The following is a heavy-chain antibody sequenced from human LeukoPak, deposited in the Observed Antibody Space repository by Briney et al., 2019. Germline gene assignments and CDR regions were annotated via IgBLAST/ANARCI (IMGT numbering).Heavy chain of an antibody. Sequence: GRSLRLSCAASGFTFSSYAMHWVRQAPRKGLEWVAVISYDGSNKYYADSVKGRFTISRDNSKNTLYLQMNSLRAEDTAVYYCARAPYDSSGYIPYYFDYWGQGTLVTVSS. CDR2: ISYDGSNK. J-gene: IGHJ4*02. CDR3: ARAPYDSSGYIPYYFDY. V-gene: IGHV3-30-3*01. CDR1: GFTFSSYA. D-gene: IGHD3-22*01.